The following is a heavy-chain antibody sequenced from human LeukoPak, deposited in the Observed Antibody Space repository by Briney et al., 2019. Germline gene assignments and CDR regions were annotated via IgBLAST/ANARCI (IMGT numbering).Heavy chain of an antibody. V-gene: IGHV4-34*01. CDR1: GESFRGYY. CDR2: INHSGST. Sequence: SETLSLTCAVYGESFRGYYWSWIRQPPGKGLEWIGEINHSGSTNYNPSLKSRVTISVDTSKNQFSLKLSSVTAADTAVYYCARRYGSGSYYSPWGQGTLVTVSS. J-gene: IGHJ5*02. D-gene: IGHD3-10*01. CDR3: ARRYGSGSYYSP.